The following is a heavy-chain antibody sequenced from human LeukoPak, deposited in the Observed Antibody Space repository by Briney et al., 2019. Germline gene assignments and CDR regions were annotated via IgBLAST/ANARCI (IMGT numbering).Heavy chain of an antibody. J-gene: IGHJ4*02. D-gene: IGHD6-13*01. V-gene: IGHV3-53*01. CDR1: GFTFSNYA. CDR3: AREGIAAALDY. Sequence: PGGSLRLSCVASGFTFSNYAMTWVRQAPGKGLEWVSVIYSGGSTYYADSVKGRFTISRDNSKNTLYLQMNSLRAEDTAVYYCAREGIAAALDYWGQGTLVTVSS. CDR2: IYSGGST.